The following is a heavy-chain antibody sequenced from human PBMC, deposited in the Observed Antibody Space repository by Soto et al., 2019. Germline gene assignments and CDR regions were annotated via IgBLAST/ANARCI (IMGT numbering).Heavy chain of an antibody. CDR3: AMDTYYYDSSGYTRPDAFDI. D-gene: IGHD3-22*01. V-gene: IGHV4-34*01. CDR2: INHSGST. Sequence: SETLSPTCAVYGGSFSGYYWSWIRQPPGKGLEWIGEINHSGSTNYNPSLKSRVTISVDTSKNQFSLKLSSVTAADTAVYYCAMDTYYYDSSGYTRPDAFDIWGQGTMVTVSS. J-gene: IGHJ3*02. CDR1: GGSFSGYY.